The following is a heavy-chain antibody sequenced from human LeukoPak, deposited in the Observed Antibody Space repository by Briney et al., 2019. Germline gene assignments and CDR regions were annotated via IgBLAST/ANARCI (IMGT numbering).Heavy chain of an antibody. CDR1: GYSIRSGYH. D-gene: IGHD1-1*01. V-gene: IGHV4-38-2*02. Sequence: PSETLSLTCSVSGYSIRSGYHWGWIRQPPGRGLEWIGHIHRSGRTNYNTSLTGRVTISIDTSKSQFSLKLTSVTAADTAVYYCARHLGTPGTRGFDYWGQGTLVTVSS. CDR2: IHRSGRT. CDR3: ARHLGTPGTRGFDY. J-gene: IGHJ4*02.